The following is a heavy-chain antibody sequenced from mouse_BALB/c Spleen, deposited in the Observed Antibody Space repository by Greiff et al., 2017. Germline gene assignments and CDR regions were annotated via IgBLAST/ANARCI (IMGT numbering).Heavy chain of an antibody. Sequence: EVKLQESGGGLVKPGGSLKLSCAASGFTFSSYAMSWVRQTPEKRLEWVASISSGGSTYYPDSVKGRFTISRDNARNILYLQMSSLRSEDTAMYYCARRGGYGNYGFYFDYWGQGTTLTVSS. CDR1: GFTFSSYA. CDR2: ISSGGST. D-gene: IGHD2-1*01. J-gene: IGHJ2*01. CDR3: ARRGGYGNYGFYFDY. V-gene: IGHV5-6-5*01.